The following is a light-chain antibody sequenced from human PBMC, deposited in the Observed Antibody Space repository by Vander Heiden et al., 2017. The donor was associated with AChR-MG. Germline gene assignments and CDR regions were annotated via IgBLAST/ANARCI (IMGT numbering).Light chain of an antibody. CDR2: RNN. CDR3: ATWDDGLSGHWV. V-gene: IGLV1-47*01. CDR1: SSNIGSNY. Sequence: QSVLTQPPSASGTPGQKVTIPCSGSSSNIGSNYVYWYQQVTGTAPKLLISRNNQRPSGVPDRFSGSKSGASASLAISGLRYEDEADYYCATWDDGLSGHWVFGGGTKLTVL. J-gene: IGLJ3*02.